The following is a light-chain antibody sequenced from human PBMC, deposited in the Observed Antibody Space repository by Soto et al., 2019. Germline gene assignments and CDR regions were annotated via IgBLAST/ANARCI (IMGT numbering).Light chain of an antibody. Sequence: QSVLTQPPSVSGSPGQSVTISCTGTSSDVGSYNRVSWYQQPPGAAPKLMISVASNRPSGVPDRFSGSKSGTTASLTISGRQAEDEADYYCNSYTGSSTYVVGTGT. J-gene: IGLJ1*01. CDR1: SSDVGSYNR. CDR2: VAS. CDR3: NSYTGSSTYV. V-gene: IGLV2-18*02.